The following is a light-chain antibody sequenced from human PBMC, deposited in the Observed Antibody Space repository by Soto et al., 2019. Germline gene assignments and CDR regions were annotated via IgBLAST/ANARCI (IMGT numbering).Light chain of an antibody. CDR2: GAS. Sequence: IQLTQSPSSLCASVGDRVTITCRASQGINKFLAWYQQRPGKAPQLLVYGASTLQSGVPSRFSGSGSGTDFTLTISSLQPEDFATYYCQQLTNFRFTFGQGTKLDIK. CDR3: QQLTNFRFT. V-gene: IGKV1-9*01. J-gene: IGKJ2*01. CDR1: QGINKF.